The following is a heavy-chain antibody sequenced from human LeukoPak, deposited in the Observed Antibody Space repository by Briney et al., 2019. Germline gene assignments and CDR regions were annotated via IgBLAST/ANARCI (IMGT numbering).Heavy chain of an antibody. CDR1: GGSFSGYY. D-gene: IGHD2-15*01. J-gene: IGHJ4*02. Sequence: SETLSLTWAVYGGSFSGYYWSWTRQPPGKGLEWIGEINHSGSTNYNPSLKSRVTISVDTSKNQFSLKLSSVTAADTAVYYCAGVRGHCSGGSCYIDYWGQGTLVTVSS. V-gene: IGHV4-34*01. CDR2: INHSGST. CDR3: AGVRGHCSGGSCYIDY.